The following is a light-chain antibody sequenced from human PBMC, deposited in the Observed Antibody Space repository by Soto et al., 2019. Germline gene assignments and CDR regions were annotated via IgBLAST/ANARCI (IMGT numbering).Light chain of an antibody. Sequence: QSVLTQPPSASGSPGQSVAISCTGTSSDVGGYNYVSWYQQHPGKAPKVLIYEVSKRPSGVPARFSGSKSGNTASLTVSGLQAEDEAAYYCSSYAGSNNVVFGGGTKLTVL. CDR3: SSYAGSNNVV. V-gene: IGLV2-8*01. CDR1: SSDVGGYNY. J-gene: IGLJ2*01. CDR2: EVS.